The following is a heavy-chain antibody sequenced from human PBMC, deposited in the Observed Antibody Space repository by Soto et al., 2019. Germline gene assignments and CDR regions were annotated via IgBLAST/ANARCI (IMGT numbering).Heavy chain of an antibody. CDR3: ARGWVTTFSGYYYYGMDV. Sequence: SETLSLTCAVSGGSISSSNWWSWVRQPPGKGLEWIGEIYHSGSTNYNPSLKSRVTISVDKSKNQFSLKLSSVTAADTAVYYCARGWVTTFSGYYYYGMDVWGQGTTVTVSS. CDR2: IYHSGST. D-gene: IGHD4-17*01. J-gene: IGHJ6*02. CDR1: GGSISSSNW. V-gene: IGHV4-4*02.